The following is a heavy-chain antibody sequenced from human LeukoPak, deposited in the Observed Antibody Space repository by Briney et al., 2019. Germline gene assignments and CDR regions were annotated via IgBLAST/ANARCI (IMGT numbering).Heavy chain of an antibody. V-gene: IGHV1-69*13. D-gene: IGHD6-6*01. CDR3: ARPYSSSSYYYGMDV. CDR1: GGTFSSYA. CDR2: IIPIFGTA. J-gene: IGHJ6*02. Sequence: GASVKVSCKASGGTFSSYAISWVRQAPGQGLEWMGRIIPIFGTANYAQKFQGRVTITADESTNTAYMELSSLRSEDTAVYYCARPYSSSSYYYGMDVWGQGTTVTVSS.